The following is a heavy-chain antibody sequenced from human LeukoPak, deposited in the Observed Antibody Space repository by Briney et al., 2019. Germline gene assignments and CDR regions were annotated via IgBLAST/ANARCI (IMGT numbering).Heavy chain of an antibody. Sequence: GGSLRLSCAASGFTFSSYSMNWVGQAPGKGLEWVSSISSSSSYIYYADSVKDRFTISRDNAKNPLYLQMNSLRAEDTAVYYCARADIVGANDYWGQGTLVTVSS. J-gene: IGHJ4*02. CDR3: ARADIVGANDY. CDR1: GFTFSSYS. D-gene: IGHD1-26*01. V-gene: IGHV3-21*01. CDR2: ISSSSSYI.